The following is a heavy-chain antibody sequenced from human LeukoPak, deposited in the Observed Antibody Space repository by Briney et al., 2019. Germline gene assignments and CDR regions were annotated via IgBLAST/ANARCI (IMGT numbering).Heavy chain of an antibody. V-gene: IGHV3-64D*06. CDR1: GFTFRSYA. J-gene: IGHJ4*02. D-gene: IGHD5-18*01. CDR2: ISSNGGST. CDR3: VKGRGYSYGYPDRHFDY. Sequence: GGSLRLSCSASGFTFRSYAMHWVRQAPGKGLEYVSAISSNGGSTYYADSVKGRFTISRDNSKNTLYLQMSSLRAEDTAVYYCVKGRGYSYGYPDRHFDYWGQGTLVTVSS.